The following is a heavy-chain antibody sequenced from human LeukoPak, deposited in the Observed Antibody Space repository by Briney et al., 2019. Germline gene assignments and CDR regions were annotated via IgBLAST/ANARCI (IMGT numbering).Heavy chain of an antibody. J-gene: IGHJ4*02. CDR1: GFTFSSNW. D-gene: IGHD3-22*01. CDR2: INSDGSST. Sequence: GGSLRLSCAASGFTFSSNWMHWVRQAPGKGLVWVSRINSDGSSTIYADSVKGRFTISRDNAKNTLYPQMNSLRAEDTAVYYCARDHAHYYDSSGYYSLPDYWGQGTLVTVSS. CDR3: ARDHAHYYDSSGYYSLPDY. V-gene: IGHV3-74*01.